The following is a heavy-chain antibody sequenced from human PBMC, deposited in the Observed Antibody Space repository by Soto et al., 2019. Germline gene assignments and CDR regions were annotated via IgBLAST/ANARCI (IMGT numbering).Heavy chain of an antibody. J-gene: IGHJ6*02. CDR2: ISGSGGST. CDR1: GFTFSSYA. D-gene: IGHD6-13*01. CDR3: AKDLATAGTNYYGMDV. Sequence: GGSLRLSCVASGFTFSSYAMYWVRQAPGKGLEWVSAISGSGGSTYYADSVKGRFTISRDNSKNTLYLQMNSLRAEDTAVHYCAKDLATAGTNYYGMDVWGQGTTVTVSS. V-gene: IGHV3-23*01.